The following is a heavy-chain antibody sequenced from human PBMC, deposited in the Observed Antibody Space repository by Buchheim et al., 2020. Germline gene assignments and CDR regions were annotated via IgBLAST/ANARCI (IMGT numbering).Heavy chain of an antibody. J-gene: IGHJ4*02. V-gene: IGHV3-33*03. CDR1: RFTLSSYH. Sequence: AQLVESGGGVVQPGRSLRLSCVASRFTLSSYHINWVRQAPGKGLEWVAVIWDDGSIQYYADSVKARFTVSRDNSKSTVNLQMNSLRADDTAVYYCVRKVSDYWGGSSHFDLWGPGTL. D-gene: IGHD3-3*01. CDR3: VRKVSDYWGGSSHFDL. CDR2: IWDDGSIQ.